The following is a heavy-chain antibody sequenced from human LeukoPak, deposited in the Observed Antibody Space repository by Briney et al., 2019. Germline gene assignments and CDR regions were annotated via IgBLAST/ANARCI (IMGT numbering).Heavy chain of an antibody. J-gene: IGHJ6*02. CDR2: IDWDDDK. V-gene: IGHV2-70*04. Sequence: SGPTLVNPTQTLTLTCTFSGFSLSTSGMRVSWIRQPPGKALEWLARIDWDDDKYYSTSLKTRLTMSMDTSKNQLVLPMSNLNSVYTATYYCARTSRYYGMDVWGQGTTVTVSS. CDR3: ARTSRYYGMDV. CDR1: GFSLSTSGMR.